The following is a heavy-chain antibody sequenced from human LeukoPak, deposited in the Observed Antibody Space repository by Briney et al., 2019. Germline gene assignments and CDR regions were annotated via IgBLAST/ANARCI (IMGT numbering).Heavy chain of an antibody. V-gene: IGHV4-38-2*02. D-gene: IGHD6-13*01. Sequence: SETLSLTCTVSGYSISSGYYWGWIRQPPGQGLEWIGSIYHSGSTYYNPSLKSRVTISVDTSKNQFSLKLSSVTAADTAVYYCARVWQQLVLVDYWGQGTLVTVSS. CDR1: GYSISSGYY. CDR3: ARVWQQLVLVDY. J-gene: IGHJ4*02. CDR2: IYHSGST.